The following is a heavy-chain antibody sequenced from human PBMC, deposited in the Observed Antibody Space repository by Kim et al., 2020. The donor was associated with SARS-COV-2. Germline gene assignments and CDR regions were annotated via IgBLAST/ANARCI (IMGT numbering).Heavy chain of an antibody. J-gene: IGHJ4*01. Sequence: ASVKVSCKASGYTFTDYAIHWVRQAPGQRLEWMGGINTDSGNTKYSQMFQDRVTITRDTSASTAYMELSNLRSEDTAVYYCARDHTSCSTTTCYGVAIDY. CDR1: GYTFTDYA. V-gene: IGHV1-3*04. CDR2: INTDSGNT. D-gene: IGHD2-2*01. CDR3: ARDHTSCSTTTCYGVAIDY.